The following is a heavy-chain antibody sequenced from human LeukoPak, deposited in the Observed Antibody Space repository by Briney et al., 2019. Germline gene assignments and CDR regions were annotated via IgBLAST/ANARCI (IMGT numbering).Heavy chain of an antibody. Sequence: SETLSLTCTVPGGSISSYYWSWIRQPPGKGLEWIGYIYTSGSTNYNPSLKSRVTISIDTSKNQFSLKLTSVTAADTAVYYCARDLVTVTKGFDIWGQGTMVSVSS. J-gene: IGHJ3*02. V-gene: IGHV4-59*01. CDR1: GGSISSYY. D-gene: IGHD4-17*01. CDR3: ARDLVTVTKGFDI. CDR2: IYTSGST.